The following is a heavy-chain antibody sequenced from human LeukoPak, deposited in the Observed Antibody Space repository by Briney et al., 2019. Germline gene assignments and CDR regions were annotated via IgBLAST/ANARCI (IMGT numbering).Heavy chain of an antibody. V-gene: IGHV3-21*01. D-gene: IGHD5-12*01. CDR2: ISSSSSYI. CDR3: ARVVDGYNLRYYYGMDV. Sequence: GGSLRLSCAASGFTFSSYAMNWVRQAPGKGPEWVSSISSSSSYIYYADSVKGRFTISRDNAKNSLYLQMNSLRAEDTAVYYCARVVDGYNLRYYYGMDVWGQGTTVTVSS. CDR1: GFTFSSYA. J-gene: IGHJ6*02.